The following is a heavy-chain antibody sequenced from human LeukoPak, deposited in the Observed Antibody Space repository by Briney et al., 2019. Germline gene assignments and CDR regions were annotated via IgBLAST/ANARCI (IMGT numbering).Heavy chain of an antibody. CDR3: AREYSSSSYYMDV. D-gene: IGHD6-6*01. CDR1: GGSISSYY. CDR2: IYYSGST. V-gene: IGHV4-59*01. Sequence: SETLSLTCTVSGGSISSYYWSWIRQPAGKGLEWIGYIYYSGSTNYNSSLKSRVTISVDTSKNQFSLKLSSVTAADTAVYYCAREYSSSSYYMDVWGKGTTVTISS. J-gene: IGHJ6*03.